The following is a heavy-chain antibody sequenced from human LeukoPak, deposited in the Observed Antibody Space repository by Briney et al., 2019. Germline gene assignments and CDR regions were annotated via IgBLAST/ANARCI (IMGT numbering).Heavy chain of an antibody. Sequence: GGSLRLSCAASGFTFDDYAMHWVRQAPGKGLEWVSLISWDGGSTYYADSVKGRFTISRDNAKKSLYLQMNSLRAEDTAVYYCARVRYFDWLGPFDYWGQGTLVTVSS. D-gene: IGHD3-9*01. CDR1: GFTFDDYA. CDR2: ISWDGGST. V-gene: IGHV3-43D*03. CDR3: ARVRYFDWLGPFDY. J-gene: IGHJ4*02.